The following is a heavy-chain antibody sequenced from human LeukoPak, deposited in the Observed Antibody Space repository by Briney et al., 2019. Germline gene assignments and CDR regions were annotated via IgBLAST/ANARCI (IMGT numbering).Heavy chain of an antibody. Sequence: ASVKVSCKVSGYTLTELSMHWVRQAPGKGLEWMGGFDPEDGETIYAQKFQGRVTMTEDTSTDTAYMELSSLRSEDTAVYYCARKSYCSSPSSLRLAFDIGGKGTMVTVS. CDR3: ARKSYCSSPSSLRLAFDI. V-gene: IGHV1-24*01. J-gene: IGHJ3*02. CDR2: FDPEDGET. D-gene: IGHD2-2*01. CDR1: GYTLTELS.